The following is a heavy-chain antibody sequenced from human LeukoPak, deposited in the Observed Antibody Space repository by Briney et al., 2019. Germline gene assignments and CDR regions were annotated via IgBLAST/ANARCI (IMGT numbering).Heavy chain of an antibody. CDR2: IIPIFGTA. V-gene: IGHV1-69*13. D-gene: IGHD6-6*01. Sequence: SVKVSCKASGGTSSSYAISWVRQAPGQGLEWMGGIIPIFGTANYAQKFQGRVTITADESTSTAYMELSSLRSEDTAVYYCARAGAARSDNYYYGMDVWGQGTTVTVSS. J-gene: IGHJ6*02. CDR3: ARAGAARSDNYYYGMDV. CDR1: GGTSSSYA.